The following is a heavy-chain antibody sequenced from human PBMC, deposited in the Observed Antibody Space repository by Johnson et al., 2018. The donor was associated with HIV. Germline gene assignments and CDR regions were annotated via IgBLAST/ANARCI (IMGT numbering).Heavy chain of an antibody. CDR3: TRDRIQIWSYVGSFDT. D-gene: IGHD5-18*01. J-gene: IGHJ3*02. CDR1: GFTLSSYG. CDR2: MWYDGSHL. V-gene: IGHV3-30*19. Sequence: QVQLVESGGGVVQPGRSLTLSCTASGFTLSSYGIHLVRQAPGKGLEWVAIMWYDGSHLGCADSVKDRCTISRDVSKNTVYLQMSSLKPEDTAVYYCTRDRIQIWSYVGSFDTWGPGALVTVSS.